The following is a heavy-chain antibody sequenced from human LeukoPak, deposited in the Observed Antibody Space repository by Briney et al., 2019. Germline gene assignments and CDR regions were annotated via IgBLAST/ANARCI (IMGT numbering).Heavy chain of an antibody. CDR3: ARTPYSGSYYNHWFDS. V-gene: IGHV3-74*01. D-gene: IGHD3-10*01. CDR1: GFTFSSYW. Sequence: PGGSLRLSCAASGFTFSSYWMDWVRQPPGKGLVWVSRIKRDGSTTYADSVKGRFTISRDNAKNTLYLYMNSLRAEDTAVYYCARTPYSGSYYNHWFDSWGQGTLVTVSS. J-gene: IGHJ5*01. CDR2: IKRDGST.